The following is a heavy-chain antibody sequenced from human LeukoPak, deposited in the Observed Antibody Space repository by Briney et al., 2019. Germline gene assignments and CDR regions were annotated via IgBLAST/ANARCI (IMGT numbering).Heavy chain of an antibody. V-gene: IGHV3-30*04. CDR1: GFTFSSYA. D-gene: IGHD3-9*01. CDR2: ISYDGSNK. CDR3: ARESKYYDILTGYPYYYFDY. J-gene: IGHJ4*02. Sequence: GGSLRLSCAASGFTFSSYAMHWVRQAPGKGLEWVAVISYDGSNKYYADSMKGRFTISRDNSKNTLYLQMNSLRAEDTAVYYCARESKYYDILTGYPYYYFDYWGQGTLVTVSS.